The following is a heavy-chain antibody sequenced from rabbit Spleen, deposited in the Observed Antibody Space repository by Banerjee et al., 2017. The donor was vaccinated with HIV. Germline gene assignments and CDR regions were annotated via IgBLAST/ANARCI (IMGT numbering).Heavy chain of an antibody. V-gene: IGHV1S40*01. CDR2: INAATGKP. Sequence: QSLEESGGGLVQPEGSLTLTCKASGFSFSDRDVMCWVRQAPGKGLQWIACINAATGKPVYATWASGRFTISRTSSTTVTLRMTSLTAADRATYFCARDLVGVIGWNFYLWGPDTLVTVS. CDR3: ARDLVGVIGWNFYL. J-gene: IGHJ4*01. D-gene: IGHD2-1*01. CDR1: GFSFSDRDV.